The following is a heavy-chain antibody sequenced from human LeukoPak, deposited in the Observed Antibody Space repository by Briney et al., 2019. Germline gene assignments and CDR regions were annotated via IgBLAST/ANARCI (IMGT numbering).Heavy chain of an antibody. Sequence: SSETLSLTCTVSGGSISSYYWSWIRQPPGKGLEWIGYIYYSGSTNYNPSLKSRVTISVDTSRNQFSLKLSSVTTADTAVYYCARVEEGYGSGRRGSFYYYYMDVWGKGTTVTISS. CDR3: ARVEEGYGSGRRGSFYYYYMDV. J-gene: IGHJ6*03. D-gene: IGHD3-10*01. CDR1: GGSISSYY. V-gene: IGHV4-59*01. CDR2: IYYSGST.